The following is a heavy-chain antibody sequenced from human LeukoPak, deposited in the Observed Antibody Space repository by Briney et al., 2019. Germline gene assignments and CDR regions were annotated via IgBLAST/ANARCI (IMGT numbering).Heavy chain of an antibody. J-gene: IGHJ6*02. Sequence: GGSLRLSCAASGSTFSSYSMNWVRQAPGKGLEWVSSISSSSSYIYYADSVKGRFTISRDNAKNSLYLQMNSLRAEDTAVYYCARVFVGRFGDRQPPYYYGMDVWGQGTTVTVSS. CDR2: ISSSSSYI. V-gene: IGHV3-21*01. D-gene: IGHD3-10*01. CDR1: GSTFSSYS. CDR3: ARVFVGRFGDRQPPYYYGMDV.